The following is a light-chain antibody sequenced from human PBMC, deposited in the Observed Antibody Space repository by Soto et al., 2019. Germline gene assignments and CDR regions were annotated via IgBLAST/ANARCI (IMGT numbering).Light chain of an antibody. CDR1: QSISNW. Sequence: DIQMTQSPSTLSASVGDRVTITCRASQSISNWLAWYQQKPGKAPKLLIYKTSNLDSGVPSRFSGSGSGTEFSLTISSLQPDDFATYYCQQHNGYSERMFGQGTKVEV. J-gene: IGKJ1*01. CDR3: QQHNGYSERM. V-gene: IGKV1-5*03. CDR2: KTS.